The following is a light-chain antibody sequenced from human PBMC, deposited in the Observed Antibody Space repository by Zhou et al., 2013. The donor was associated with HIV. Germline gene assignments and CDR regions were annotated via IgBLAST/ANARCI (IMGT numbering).Light chain of an antibody. Sequence: DIQMTQSPSTLSASVGDRVTITCRASQSISSYLNWYQQKPGKAPKLLIYAASSLQSGVPSRFSGSGSGTDFTLTISCLQSEDFATYYCQQYYSYPYTFGQGTRV. CDR3: QQYYSYPYT. CDR2: AAS. CDR1: QSISSY. J-gene: IGKJ2*01. V-gene: IGKV1-39*01.